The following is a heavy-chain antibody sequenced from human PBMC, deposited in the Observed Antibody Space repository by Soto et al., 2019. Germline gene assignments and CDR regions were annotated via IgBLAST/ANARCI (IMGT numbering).Heavy chain of an antibody. V-gene: IGHV3-64*01. D-gene: IGHD3-16*01. CDR2: ISSNGGST. CDR3: ARDLRGIGPFDY. J-gene: IGHJ4*02. Sequence: GSLRLSCAASGFTFSSYAMHWVRQAPGEGLEYVSAISSNGGSTYYANSVKGRFTIFRDNSKNTLYLQMGSLRAEDMAVYYCARDLRGIGPFDYWGQGTLVTVSS. CDR1: GFTFSSYA.